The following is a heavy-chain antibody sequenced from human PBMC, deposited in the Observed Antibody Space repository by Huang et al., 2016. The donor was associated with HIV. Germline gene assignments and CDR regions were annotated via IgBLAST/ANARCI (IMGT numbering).Heavy chain of an antibody. CDR3: ARRFSSSSGYFDY. D-gene: IGHD6-6*01. CDR1: GYSFSSYW. Sequence: VQLVQSGAEVKKPGESLTISCKGSGYSFSSYWIAGVRQMPGTGLEWMGIILPDDSDTTSSPSCEGQVTISADKSIGTAYLQWSSLKASDTAMYYCARRFSSSSGYFDYWGQGSLVTVSS. V-gene: IGHV5-51*01. CDR2: ILPDDSDT. J-gene: IGHJ4*02.